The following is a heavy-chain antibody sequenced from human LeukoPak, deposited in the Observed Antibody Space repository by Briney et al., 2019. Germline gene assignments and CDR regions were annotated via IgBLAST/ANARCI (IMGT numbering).Heavy chain of an antibody. CDR2: INHSGST. Sequence: KPSETLSLTCAVYGGSFSGYYWSWIRQPPGKGLEWIGEINHSGSTNYNPSLKSRVTISVDRSKNQFSLKLSSVTAADTAVYYCARLRANWFDPWGQGTLVTVSS. CDR1: GGSFSGYY. J-gene: IGHJ5*02. D-gene: IGHD3-16*01. CDR3: ARLRANWFDP. V-gene: IGHV4-34*01.